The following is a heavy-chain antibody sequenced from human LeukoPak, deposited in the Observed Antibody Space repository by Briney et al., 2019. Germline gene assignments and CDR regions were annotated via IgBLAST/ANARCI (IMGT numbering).Heavy chain of an antibody. J-gene: IGHJ4*02. D-gene: IGHD2-15*01. V-gene: IGHV3-33*01. CDR3: ARSGSGGSCSYFDY. CDR1: GFTFSSYG. Sequence: GGSLRLSCAASGFTFSSYGVHWVRQAPGKGLEWVAVIWYDGSNKYYADSVKGRFTISRDNSKNTLYLQMNSLRAEDTAVYYCARSGSGGSCSYFDYWGQGTLVTVSS. CDR2: IWYDGSNK.